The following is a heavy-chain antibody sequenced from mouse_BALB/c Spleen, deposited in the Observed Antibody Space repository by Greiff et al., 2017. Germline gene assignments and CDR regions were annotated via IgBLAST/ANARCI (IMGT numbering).Heavy chain of an antibody. CDR1: GFSLTGYG. J-gene: IGHJ4*01. CDR3: ARDRYDENYAMDY. Sequence: VQVVESGPGLVAPSQSLSITCTVSGFSLTGYGVNWVRQPPGKGLEWLGMIWGDGSTDYNSALKSRLSISKDNSKSQVFLKMNSLQTDDTARYYCARDRYDENYAMDYWGQGTSVTVSS. D-gene: IGHD2-14*01. V-gene: IGHV2-6-7*01. CDR2: IWGDGST.